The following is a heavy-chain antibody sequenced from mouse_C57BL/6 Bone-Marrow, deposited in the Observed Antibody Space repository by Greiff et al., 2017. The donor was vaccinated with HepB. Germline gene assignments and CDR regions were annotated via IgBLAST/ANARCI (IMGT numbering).Heavy chain of an antibody. CDR3: ARAIYYYGSRYFDV. Sequence: VQLQQSGPVLVKPGASVKMSCKASGYTFTDYYMNWVKQSHGKSLEWIGVINPYNGGTSYNQKFKGKATLTVDKSSSTAYMELNSLTSEDSAVYYCARAIYYYGSRYFDVWGTGTTVTVSS. V-gene: IGHV1-19*01. CDR2: INPYNGGT. CDR1: GYTFTDYY. J-gene: IGHJ1*03. D-gene: IGHD1-1*01.